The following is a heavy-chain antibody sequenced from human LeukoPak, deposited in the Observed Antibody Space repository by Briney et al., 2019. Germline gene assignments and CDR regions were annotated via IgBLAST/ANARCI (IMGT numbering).Heavy chain of an antibody. Sequence: PSETLSLTCAVYGGSFSGYYWSWIRQPPGKGLEWIGEINHSGSTNYNPSLKSRVTISVDTSKNQFSLKLSSVTAADTAVYYCARGQISGWYRVGPPFDYWGQGTLVTVSS. D-gene: IGHD6-19*01. J-gene: IGHJ4*02. CDR2: INHSGST. CDR3: ARGQISGWYRVGPPFDY. CDR1: GGSFSGYY. V-gene: IGHV4-34*01.